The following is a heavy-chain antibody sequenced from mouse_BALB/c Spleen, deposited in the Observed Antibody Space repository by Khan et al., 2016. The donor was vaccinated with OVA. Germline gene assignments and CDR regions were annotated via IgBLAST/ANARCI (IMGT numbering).Heavy chain of an antibody. V-gene: IGHV2-4-1*01. CDR2: IWSGGNT. CDR1: GFSLTDFG. D-gene: IGHD1-2*01. Sequence: QVQLKQSGPGLVQPSQNLSITCTVSGFSLTDFGVHWVRQSPGKTLEWLGVIWSGGNTDYNAAFISRLSITKDNSKSKIFFKMNSLQADDTAIYYCARNGVFHYYGDGGMDYWGQGTSVTVSS. J-gene: IGHJ4*01. CDR3: ARNGVFHYYGDGGMDY.